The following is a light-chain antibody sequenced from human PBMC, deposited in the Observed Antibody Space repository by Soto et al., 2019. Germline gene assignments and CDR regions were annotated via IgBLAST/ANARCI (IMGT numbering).Light chain of an antibody. Sequence: QSALTQPASVSGSPGQSITISCTGTSSDVGGYNYVSWYQQHPGKAPKLVIYEVSNRPSGVSNRFSGSKSGNTASLTISGLQAEDEADYYCISYTSSSTRVFGGEPKVTVI. J-gene: IGLJ3*02. CDR3: ISYTSSSTRV. V-gene: IGLV2-14*01. CDR1: SSDVGGYNY. CDR2: EVS.